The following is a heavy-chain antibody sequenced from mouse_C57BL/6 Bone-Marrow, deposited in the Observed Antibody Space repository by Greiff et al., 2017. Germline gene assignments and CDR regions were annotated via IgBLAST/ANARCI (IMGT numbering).Heavy chain of an antibody. CDR2: IDPSDSYT. Sequence: QVQLQQPGAELVKPGASVKLSCKASGYTFTSYWMQWVKQRPGQGLEWIGEIDPSDSYTNYNQKFKGKATLTVDTSSSTAYMQLSSLTSEDSAVYYCARWNYYGSSYGRYFDVWGTGTTVTVSS. V-gene: IGHV1-50*01. CDR3: ARWNYYGSSYGRYFDV. CDR1: GYTFTSYW. J-gene: IGHJ1*03. D-gene: IGHD1-1*01.